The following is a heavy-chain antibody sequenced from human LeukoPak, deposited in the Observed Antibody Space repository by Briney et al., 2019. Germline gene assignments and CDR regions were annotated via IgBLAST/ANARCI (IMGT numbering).Heavy chain of an antibody. D-gene: IGHD2-15*01. CDR1: GGTFRSYA. J-gene: IGHJ5*02. CDR2: IIPIFGTA. CDR3: ARYLGYCSGGSCYGWFDP. V-gene: IGHV1-69*01. Sequence: SVKVSCKASGGTFRSYAINWVRQAPGQGLEWMGGIIPIFGTANYAQKYQGRVRITADESTTTAYMELSSLRSEDTAVYYCARYLGYCSGGSCYGWFDPWGQGALVTVSS.